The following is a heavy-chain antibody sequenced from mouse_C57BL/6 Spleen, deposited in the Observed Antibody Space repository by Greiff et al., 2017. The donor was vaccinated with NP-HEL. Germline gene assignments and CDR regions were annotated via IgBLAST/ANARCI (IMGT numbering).Heavy chain of an antibody. CDR2: IYPGDGDT. J-gene: IGHJ2*01. CDR3: AREGLPYGSKNY. CDR1: GYAFSSYW. V-gene: IGHV1-80*01. D-gene: IGHD1-1*01. Sequence: QVQLQQSGAELVKPGASVKISCKASGYAFSSYWMNWVKQRPGKGLEWIGQIYPGDGDTNYNGKFKGKATLTADKSSSTAYMQLSSLTSEDSAVYFCAREGLPYGSKNYWGQGTTLTVSS.